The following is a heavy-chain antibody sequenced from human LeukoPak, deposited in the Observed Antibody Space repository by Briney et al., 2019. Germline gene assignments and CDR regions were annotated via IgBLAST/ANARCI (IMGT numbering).Heavy chain of an antibody. CDR3: ARLDSSGYYYFDY. CDR2: IYYSGST. CDR1: GGSISSGGYS. Sequence: SETLSLTCAVSGGSISSGGYSWSWIRQPPGKGLEWIGYIYYSGSTNYSPSLKSRLTISVDTSKNQFSLKLNSVTAADTAVYYCARLDSSGYYYFDYWGQGTLVTVSS. J-gene: IGHJ4*02. V-gene: IGHV4-61*08. D-gene: IGHD3-22*01.